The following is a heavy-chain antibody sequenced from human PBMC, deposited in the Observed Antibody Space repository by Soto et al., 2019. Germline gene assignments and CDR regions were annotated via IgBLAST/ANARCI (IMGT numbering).Heavy chain of an antibody. J-gene: IGHJ3*02. V-gene: IGHV4-59*01. CDR2: IYYSGST. CDR1: GCSISSYY. Sequence: SETLSLTCTVSGCSISSYYWSWIRQPPGKGLEWIGYIYYSGSTNYNPSLKSRITISVDTSKNQFSLKLSSVTAADTAVYYCARATDYCTNGVCYTHAFDIWGQGTMVTVSS. D-gene: IGHD2-8*01. CDR3: ARATDYCTNGVCYTHAFDI.